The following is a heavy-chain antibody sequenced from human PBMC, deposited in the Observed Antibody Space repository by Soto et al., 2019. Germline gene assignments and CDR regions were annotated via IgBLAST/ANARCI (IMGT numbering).Heavy chain of an antibody. CDR1: GYTFSNFW. CDR3: ARSPRSSPYFDY. CDR2: IYPGDHET. Sequence: GESLKIPCQSSGYTFSNFWLGWVRQLPGKGLEWMGIIYPGDHETRYSPSFHGKVTISADRSINTAYLQWNSLEASDTAFYFCARSPRSSPYFDYWGQGALVTVSS. J-gene: IGHJ4*02. V-gene: IGHV5-51*01. D-gene: IGHD6-13*01.